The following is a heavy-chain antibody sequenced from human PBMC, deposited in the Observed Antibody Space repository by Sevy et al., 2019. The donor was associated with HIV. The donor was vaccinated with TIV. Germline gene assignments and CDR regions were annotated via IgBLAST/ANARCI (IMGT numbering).Heavy chain of an antibody. V-gene: IGHV3-48*03. J-gene: IGHJ4*02. Sequence: GGSLRLSCAAPGFTFSSYEMNWVRQAPGKGLEWVSYISSSGSTIYYADSVKGRFTISRDNAKNSLYLQMNSLRAEDTAVYYCARGGSGSLGGFDYWGQGTLVTVSS. CDR3: ARGGSGSLGGFDY. CDR1: GFTFSSYE. CDR2: ISSSGSTI. D-gene: IGHD3-10*01.